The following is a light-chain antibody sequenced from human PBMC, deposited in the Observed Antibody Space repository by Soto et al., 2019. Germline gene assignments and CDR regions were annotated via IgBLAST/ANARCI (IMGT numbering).Light chain of an antibody. CDR1: QSVSSD. CDR2: AAS. J-gene: IGKJ5*01. Sequence: TQSPSSFSDSTGDRVALCSRPSQSVSSDLAWYQHKPGQAPRLLIHAASRRATGIPDRFSGSGSGTDFTLTISSLAPEDFGVYFCQHYGNSPPATFGQGTRLEIK. V-gene: IGKV3-20*01. CDR3: QHYGNSPPAT.